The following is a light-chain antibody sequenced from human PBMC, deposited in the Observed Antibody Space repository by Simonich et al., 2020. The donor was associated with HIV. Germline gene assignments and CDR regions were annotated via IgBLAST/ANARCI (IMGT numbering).Light chain of an antibody. J-gene: IGKJ4*01. CDR2: KAS. Sequence: DIQMTQSTSTLSASVGDRVTITCRASQSISSWLAWYQQKPGKAPKLLIYKASNLDTGVPSRFSGSGSGTEFTLTISSLQPDDFATYYCQQYNSYSVTFGGGTKVEIK. CDR1: QSISSW. CDR3: QQYNSYSVT. V-gene: IGKV1-5*03.